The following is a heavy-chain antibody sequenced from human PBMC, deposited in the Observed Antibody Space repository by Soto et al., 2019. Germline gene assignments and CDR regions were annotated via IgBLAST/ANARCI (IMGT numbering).Heavy chain of an antibody. CDR2: IYCSGST. Sequence: LSLTCTVSGGSISSYYWSWIRQPPGKGLEWIGYIYCSGSTNYNPSLKSRVTISVDTSKNQFSLKLSSVTAADTAVYYCAISRMYYDAPYYFDYWGQGTLVTVSS. CDR3: AISRMYYDAPYYFDY. D-gene: IGHD3-3*01. V-gene: IGHV4-59*01. CDR1: GGSISSYY. J-gene: IGHJ4*02.